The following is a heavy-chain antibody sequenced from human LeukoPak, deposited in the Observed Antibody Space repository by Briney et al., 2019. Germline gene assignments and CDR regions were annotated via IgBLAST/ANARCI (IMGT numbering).Heavy chain of an antibody. CDR3: ARHGPGTTGYYHMDV. CDR2: FYYGGSI. J-gene: IGHJ6*03. Sequence: SETLSLTCTVSSGSISSSSYYWGWIRQPPGKGLEWIGNFYYGGSIYYNPSLKSRVTISADTSKNQFSLKLSSVTAADTAVYYCARHGPGTTGYYHMDVWGKGTTVTVSS. D-gene: IGHD1-1*01. CDR1: SGSISSSSYY. V-gene: IGHV4-39*01.